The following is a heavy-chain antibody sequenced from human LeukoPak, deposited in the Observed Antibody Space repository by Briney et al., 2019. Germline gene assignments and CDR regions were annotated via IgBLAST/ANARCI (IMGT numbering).Heavy chain of an antibody. CDR1: GVSISSGSYY. CDR2: IYSSGNT. Sequence: PSQTLSLTCSVSGVSISSGSYYWSWIRQPAGKGLEWIGRIYSSGNTNYNPSLKSRVTISVDTSKNQFSLNLNSVTAADTAVYYCARSTVNGWFDWYFDLWGRGTLVTVSS. J-gene: IGHJ2*01. CDR3: ARSTVNGWFDWYFDL. V-gene: IGHV4-61*02. D-gene: IGHD3-10*01.